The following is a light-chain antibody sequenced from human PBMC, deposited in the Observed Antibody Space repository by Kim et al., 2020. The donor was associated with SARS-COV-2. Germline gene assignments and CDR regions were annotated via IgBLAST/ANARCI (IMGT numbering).Light chain of an antibody. V-gene: IGKV3-20*01. Sequence: LSPGDRATLSCRASQSVGNNYVAWYQQIPGQAPRLLMYAAFIRATGVPDRFSGSVSGTDFTLTILRLEPEDSAVYYCHQYGNLPYTFGQGTKLEI. J-gene: IGKJ2*01. CDR3: HQYGNLPYT. CDR2: AAF. CDR1: QSVGNNY.